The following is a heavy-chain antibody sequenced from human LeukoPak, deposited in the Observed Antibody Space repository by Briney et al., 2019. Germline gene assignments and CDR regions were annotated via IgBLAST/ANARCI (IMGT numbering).Heavy chain of an antibody. CDR3: AMGYGMGYFDY. CDR1: GGSISSYY. J-gene: IGHJ4*02. V-gene: IGHV4-59*01. D-gene: IGHD2-8*01. Sequence: SETLSLTCTVSGGSISSYYWSWIRQPPGKGLEWIGYIYYSGSTNYNPSLKSRVTISVDTSKNQSSLKLSSVTAADTAVCYCAMGYGMGYFDYWGQGTLVTVSS. CDR2: IYYSGST.